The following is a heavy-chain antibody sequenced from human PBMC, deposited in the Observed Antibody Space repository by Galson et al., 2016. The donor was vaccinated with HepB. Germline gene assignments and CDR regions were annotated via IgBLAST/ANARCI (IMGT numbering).Heavy chain of an antibody. CDR3: VRAAYKNGYRYFDQ. J-gene: IGHJ4*02. CDR1: GFIFSDYY. V-gene: IGHV3-11*04. CDR2: TPGSGSYE. Sequence: SLGLSCAASGFIFSDYYMNWIRQAPGKGLEWVSYTPGSGSYEYYADSVRGRFAISRDNARNAVFLQMYSLRAEDTAVYYCVRAAYKNGYRYFDQWGQGTLVTVSS. D-gene: IGHD5-24*01.